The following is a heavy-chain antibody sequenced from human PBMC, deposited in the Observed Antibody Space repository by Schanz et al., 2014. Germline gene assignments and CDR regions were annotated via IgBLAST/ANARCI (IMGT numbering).Heavy chain of an antibody. CDR1: GFTFSNYA. J-gene: IGHJ3*02. CDR2: ISYDEATK. Sequence: QMHLAESGGGVVQPGRSLRLSCAASGAASGFTFSNYAMHWVRQSPGKGLEWVAVISYDEATKHYADSVKGRFTISRDNSKNTLYLEMTSLRVEDTAVYYCARWRVGGLNILVDDYDIWGQGTEVIVSS. CDR3: ARWRVGGLNILVDDYDI. V-gene: IGHV3-30*04. D-gene: IGHD5-12*01.